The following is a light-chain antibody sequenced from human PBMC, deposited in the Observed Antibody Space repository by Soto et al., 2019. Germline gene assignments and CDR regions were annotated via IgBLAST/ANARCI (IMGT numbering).Light chain of an antibody. CDR1: SSDVGGYNY. V-gene: IGLV2-14*01. CDR3: SSYSRTTHSKV. J-gene: IGLJ3*02. Sequence: QSALTQPASVSGSPGQSITISCTGTSSDVGGYNYVSWYQQHPGKAPKLLIYEVSNRPSGLSNRFSGSKSGNTASLTISGLQAEDEADYYCSSYSRTTHSKVFGGGTKVTVL. CDR2: EVS.